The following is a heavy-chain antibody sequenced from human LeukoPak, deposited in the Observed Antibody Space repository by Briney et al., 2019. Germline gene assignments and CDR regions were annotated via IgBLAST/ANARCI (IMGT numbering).Heavy chain of an antibody. D-gene: IGHD5-24*01. V-gene: IGHV1-8*03. CDR2: MNPKSGNT. J-gene: IGHJ4*02. Sequence: ASVKVSCKASGYTFTNYDINWVRQATGQGLEWMGWMNPKSGNTGYAQKFQGRVTITRNTSRNTAYMELSSLRSEDTAVYCCARVDGSVDYWGQGTLVTVSS. CDR1: GYTFTNYD. CDR3: ARVDGSVDY.